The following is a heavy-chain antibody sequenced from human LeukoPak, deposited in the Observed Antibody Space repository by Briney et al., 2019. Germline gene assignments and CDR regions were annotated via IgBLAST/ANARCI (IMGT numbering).Heavy chain of an antibody. CDR1: GYTFTGKF. D-gene: IGHD3/OR15-3a*01. CDR2: IDPNSGGT. J-gene: IGHJ4*02. Sequence: ASVKVSCKASGYTFTGKFIHWVRQAPGQGLEWMGWIDPNSGGTDYAQKFRGRVTMTRDTSTSTAYMDLSRLILDDTAVYYCARDREGLAYFDYWGQGTLVTASS. CDR3: ARDREGLAYFDY. V-gene: IGHV1-2*02.